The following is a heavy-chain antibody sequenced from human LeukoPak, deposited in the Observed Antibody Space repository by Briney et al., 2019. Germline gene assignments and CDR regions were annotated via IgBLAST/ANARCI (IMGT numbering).Heavy chain of an antibody. CDR1: GFTFTSYY. V-gene: IGHV1-46*01. J-gene: IGHJ4*02. CDR3: AIGIVGATYDY. CDR2: INPSGGST. D-gene: IGHD1-26*01. Sequence: GGSLRLSCAASGFTFTSYYMPWVRQAPGQGLEWMGIINPSGGSTSYAQKFQGRVTMTRDTSTSTVYMELSSLRSEDTAVYYCAIGIVGATYDYWGQGTLVTVSS.